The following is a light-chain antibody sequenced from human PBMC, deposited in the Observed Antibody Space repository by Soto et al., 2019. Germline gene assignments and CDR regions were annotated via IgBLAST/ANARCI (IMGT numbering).Light chain of an antibody. CDR2: GAS. Sequence: EIVMPQSPASLSASPGERATISCRASQSVGSNLAWYQQKPGQAPRLLIYGASTRATGFPARFSGSGSGTEFTLTISSLQSEDFAVYYCQQYSNCPLIFGGGTKVEIK. CDR3: QQYSNCPLI. CDR1: QSVGSN. J-gene: IGKJ4*01. V-gene: IGKV3-15*01.